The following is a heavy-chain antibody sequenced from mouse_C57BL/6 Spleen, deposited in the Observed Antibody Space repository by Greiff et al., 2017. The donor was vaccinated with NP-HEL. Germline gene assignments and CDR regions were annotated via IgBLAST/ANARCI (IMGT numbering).Heavy chain of an antibody. J-gene: IGHJ2*01. CDR3: AREDGSLDD. V-gene: IGHV5-4*01. D-gene: IGHD2-3*01. Sequence: EVKLMESGGGLVKPGGSLKLSCAASGFTFSSYAMSWVRQTPEKRLEWVATISDGGSYTYYPDNVKGRFTISRDNAKNNLYLQMSHLKSEDTAMYCCAREDGSLDDWGQGTTLTVSS. CDR1: GFTFSSYA. CDR2: ISDGGSYT.